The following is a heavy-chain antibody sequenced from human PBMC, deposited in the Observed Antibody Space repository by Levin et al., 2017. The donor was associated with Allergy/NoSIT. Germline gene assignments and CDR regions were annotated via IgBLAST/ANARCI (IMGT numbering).Heavy chain of an antibody. D-gene: IGHD1-26*01. CDR1: GFTFSSYW. V-gene: IGHV3-74*01. CDR3: ARALIVGATSGGAY. CDR2: INTDGSTT. J-gene: IGHJ4*02. Sequence: GESLKISCAASGFTFSSYWMHWVRQAPGKGLVWVSRINTDGSTTNYADSVKGRFTISRDNAKNTLYLQMNSLRAEDTAVYYCARALIVGATSGGAYWGQGTLVTVSS.